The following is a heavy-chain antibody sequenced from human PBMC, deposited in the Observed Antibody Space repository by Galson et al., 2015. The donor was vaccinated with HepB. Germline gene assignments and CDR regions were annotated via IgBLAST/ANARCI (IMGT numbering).Heavy chain of an antibody. CDR2: INTNTGNP. CDR1: GYTFTSYA. CDR3: VGSGIAVAQDTYFDY. J-gene: IGHJ4*02. Sequence: SVKVSCKASGYTFTSYAMNWVRQAPGQGLEWMGWINTNTGNPTYAQGFTGRFVFSLDTSVSTAYLQISSLKAEDTAVYYCVGSGIAVAQDTYFDYWGQGTLVTVSS. D-gene: IGHD6-19*01. V-gene: IGHV7-4-1*02.